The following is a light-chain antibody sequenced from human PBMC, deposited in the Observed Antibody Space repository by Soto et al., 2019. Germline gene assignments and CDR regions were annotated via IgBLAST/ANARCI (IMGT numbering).Light chain of an antibody. CDR3: QQYNNWAPKQYT. CDR1: QSVSSN. Sequence: EIVMTQSPATLSVSPGERATLSCGASQSVSSNLAWYQHKPGQAPRLLISGASTRATGIPARFSASGSGTEFSLTISSLQSEDFAVYYCQQYNNWAPKQYTFGQGTKLEIK. V-gene: IGKV3-15*01. CDR2: GAS. J-gene: IGKJ2*01.